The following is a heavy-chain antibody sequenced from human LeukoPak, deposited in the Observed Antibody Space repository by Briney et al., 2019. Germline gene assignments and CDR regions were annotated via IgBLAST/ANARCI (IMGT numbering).Heavy chain of an antibody. V-gene: IGHV3-73*01. CDR2: IRSKTNNYAT. CDR1: GFTFSGSG. Sequence: GGSLKLSCAASGFTFSGSGIHWVRQASGKGLEWVGRIRSKTNNYATAYTASVNGRFTISRDDSANTAYLQMNSLKPEDTAVYFCTRLEEPVTGVATSSDLWGRGTLVTVSS. J-gene: IGHJ2*01. D-gene: IGHD1-14*01. CDR3: TRLEEPVTGVATSSDL.